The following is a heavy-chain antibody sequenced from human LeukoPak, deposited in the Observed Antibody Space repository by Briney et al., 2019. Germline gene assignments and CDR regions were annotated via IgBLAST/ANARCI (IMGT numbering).Heavy chain of an antibody. D-gene: IGHD1-1*01. J-gene: IGHJ3*02. CDR1: GGSISSSSYY. V-gene: IGHV4-39*01. CDR3: ARRAGNDAFDI. Sequence: SETLSLTCTVSGGSISSSSYYWGWIRQPPGKGLEWIGGIYYSGSTYYNPSLRSRVTISVDTSKNQFSLKLSSVTAADTAVYYCARRAGNDAFDIWGQGTMVTVSS. CDR2: IYYSGST.